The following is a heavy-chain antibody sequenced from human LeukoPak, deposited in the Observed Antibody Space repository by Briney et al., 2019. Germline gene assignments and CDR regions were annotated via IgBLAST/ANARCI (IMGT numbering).Heavy chain of an antibody. CDR1: GGSITNYY. CDR3: ARRAVSGTGGWFDP. D-gene: IGHD6-19*01. Sequence: SETLSLTCTVSGGSITNYYWSWIRQPPGKGLQWIGYIYYTGSTKYNPSLKSQVTISVDTSKNQFSLKLNSVTAADTAVYYCARRAVSGTGGWFDPWGQGTLVTVSS. CDR2: IYYTGST. J-gene: IGHJ5*02. V-gene: IGHV4-59*01.